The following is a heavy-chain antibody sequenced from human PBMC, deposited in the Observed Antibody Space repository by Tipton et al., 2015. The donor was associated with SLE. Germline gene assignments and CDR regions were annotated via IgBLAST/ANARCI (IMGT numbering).Heavy chain of an antibody. CDR1: GGSISSSSYY. Sequence: TLSLTCTVSGGSISSSSYYWGWIRQPPGKGLEWIGSIYYSGTAYYNPSLKSRVTISVDTSKNQISLKLSSVTAADTAVYYCARYPESNYHWFGPWGQGAPVTVSS. CDR2: IYYSGTA. CDR3: ARYPESNYHWFGP. V-gene: IGHV4-39*07. J-gene: IGHJ5*02. D-gene: IGHD4-11*01.